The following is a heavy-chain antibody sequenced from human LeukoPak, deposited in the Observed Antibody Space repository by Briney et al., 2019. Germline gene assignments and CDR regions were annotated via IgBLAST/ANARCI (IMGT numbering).Heavy chain of an antibody. Sequence: PGGSLRLSCAASGFTFDDYAMHWVRHAPGKGLEWVSGISWNSGNIVYVDSVKGRFTISRDNAKNSLYLQMNSLRAEDTALYYCAKDYYYDSSAYLDSWGQGTLVTVSS. D-gene: IGHD3-22*01. CDR2: ISWNSGNI. CDR1: GFTFDDYA. CDR3: AKDYYYDSSAYLDS. J-gene: IGHJ4*02. V-gene: IGHV3-9*01.